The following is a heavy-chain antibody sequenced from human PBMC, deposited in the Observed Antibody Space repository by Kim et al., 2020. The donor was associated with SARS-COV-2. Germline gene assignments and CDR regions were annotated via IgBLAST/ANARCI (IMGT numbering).Heavy chain of an antibody. Sequence: GGSLRLSCAASGFTFSSYSMNWVRQAPGKGLEWVSSISSSSSYIYYADSVKGRFTISRDNAKNSLYLQMNSLRAEDTAVYYCARDNGYYDSSGYYYVVFDAFDIWGQGTMVTVSS. CDR2: ISSSSSYI. CDR1: GFTFSSYS. D-gene: IGHD3-22*01. J-gene: IGHJ3*02. CDR3: ARDNGYYDSSGYYYVVFDAFDI. V-gene: IGHV3-21*01.